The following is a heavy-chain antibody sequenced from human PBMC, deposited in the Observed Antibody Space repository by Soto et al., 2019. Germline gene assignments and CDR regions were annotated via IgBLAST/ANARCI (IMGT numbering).Heavy chain of an antibody. D-gene: IGHD7-27*01. V-gene: IGHV5-51*01. CDR1: GYSFTSYW. Sequence: GESLKISCKGSGYSFTSYWIGWVRQMPGKGLEWMGMIYPGDSDTRYSPSFQGQVTISADKSISTAYLQWSSLKASDTAMYYCAVTGASPGDAFDIWGQGTMVTVSS. CDR2: IYPGDSDT. J-gene: IGHJ3*02. CDR3: AVTGASPGDAFDI.